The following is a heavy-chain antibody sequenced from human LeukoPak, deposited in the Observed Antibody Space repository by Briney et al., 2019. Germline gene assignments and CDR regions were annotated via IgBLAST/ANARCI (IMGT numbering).Heavy chain of an antibody. CDR3: ARVKRPTYYYDSSGLGVFDY. V-gene: IGHV1-18*01. Sequence: ATVKVSCKASGYTFTSYGISWVRQAPGQGLEWMGWISAYNGNTNYAQKLQGRVTMTTDTSTSTAYMELRSLRSDDTAVYYCARVKRPTYYYDSSGLGVFDYWGQGTLVTVSS. D-gene: IGHD3-22*01. CDR2: ISAYNGNT. CDR1: GYTFTSYG. J-gene: IGHJ4*02.